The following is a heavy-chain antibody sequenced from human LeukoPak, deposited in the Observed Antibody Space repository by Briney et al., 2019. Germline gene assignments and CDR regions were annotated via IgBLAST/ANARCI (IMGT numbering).Heavy chain of an antibody. Sequence: GGSLRLSCAASGFTFSSYVMSWVRQAPGKGLEWVSAISGSGGSTYYADSVKGRFTISRDNSKNTLYLQMNSLRAEDTAVYYCAKGRGSRGVLGGMEVWGKGTTLTVSS. CDR1: GFTFSSYV. J-gene: IGHJ6*04. V-gene: IGHV3-23*01. D-gene: IGHD3-10*01. CDR3: AKGRGSRGVLGGMEV. CDR2: ISGSGGST.